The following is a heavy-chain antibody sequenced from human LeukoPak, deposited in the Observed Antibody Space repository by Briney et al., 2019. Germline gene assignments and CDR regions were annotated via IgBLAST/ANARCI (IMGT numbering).Heavy chain of an antibody. CDR3: ARELVTSSY. Sequence: GGSLRLSCAASKFTFSDYSMSWVRQAPGKGLEWVSSISSSSSSIYYADSVKGRFTISRDNAKDSLYLQMNGLRAEDTAVYYCARELVTSSYWGQGTLVTVSS. D-gene: IGHD4-23*01. CDR1: KFTFSDYS. CDR2: ISSSSSSI. V-gene: IGHV3-21*01. J-gene: IGHJ4*02.